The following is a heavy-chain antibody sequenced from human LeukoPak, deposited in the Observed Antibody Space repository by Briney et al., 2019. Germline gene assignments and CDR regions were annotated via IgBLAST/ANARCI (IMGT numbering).Heavy chain of an antibody. CDR3: AKDRGDSSGYYLAEYFQH. Sequence: GGSLRLSCSGSGFTFSTYAMHWIRQAPGKGLEYVSGISNNGGSTYYADSVKGRFTISRDNSKNTLYLQMNSLRAEDTAVYYCAKDRGDSSGYYLAEYFQHWGQGTLVTVSS. V-gene: IGHV3-64*04. CDR1: GFTFSTYA. CDR2: ISNNGGST. D-gene: IGHD3-22*01. J-gene: IGHJ1*01.